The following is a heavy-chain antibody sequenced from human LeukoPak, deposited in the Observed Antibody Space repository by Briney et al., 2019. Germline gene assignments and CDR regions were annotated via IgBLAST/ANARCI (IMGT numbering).Heavy chain of an antibody. J-gene: IGHJ5*02. Sequence: GGSLRLSCAASGFTFSSYAMSWVRQAPGKGLEWVSAISGSGGSTYYADSVKGRFTISRDNSKNTLYLQMNSLRAEDTAVYYCAKDRRFADSGYYFDTGLPPTWGQGTLVTVSS. CDR1: GFTFSSYA. CDR3: AKDRRFADSGYYFDTGLPPT. CDR2: ISGSGGST. V-gene: IGHV3-23*01. D-gene: IGHD3-22*01.